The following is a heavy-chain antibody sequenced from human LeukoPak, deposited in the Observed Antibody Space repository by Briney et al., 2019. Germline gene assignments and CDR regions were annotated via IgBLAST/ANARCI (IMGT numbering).Heavy chain of an antibody. V-gene: IGHV4-4*07. Sequence: SETLSLTCTVSGGSISSYYWSWIRQPAGKGLEWIGRIYTSGSTNYNPSLKRRVTMSVDTYKNQFSLKLSSVTAADTAVYYCARYSSSWDPFDYWGQGTLVTVSS. CDR1: GGSISSYY. J-gene: IGHJ4*02. CDR2: IYTSGST. D-gene: IGHD6-13*01. CDR3: ARYSSSWDPFDY.